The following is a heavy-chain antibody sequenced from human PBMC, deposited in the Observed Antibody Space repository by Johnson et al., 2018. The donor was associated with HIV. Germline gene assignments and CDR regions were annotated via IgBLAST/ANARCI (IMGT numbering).Heavy chain of an antibody. Sequence: MQLVESGGGVVQPGRSLRLSCAASGFTFSSYAMHWVRQAPGKGLEWVAVISYDGSNKYYADSVKGRFTISRDNSKNTLYLQMNSLRAEDTAVYYCARNGLIPAAKGVAFDIWGQGTTVTVSS. CDR3: ARNGLIPAAKGVAFDI. D-gene: IGHD2-2*01. J-gene: IGHJ3*02. CDR1: GFTFSSYA. CDR2: ISYDGSNK. V-gene: IGHV3-30*04.